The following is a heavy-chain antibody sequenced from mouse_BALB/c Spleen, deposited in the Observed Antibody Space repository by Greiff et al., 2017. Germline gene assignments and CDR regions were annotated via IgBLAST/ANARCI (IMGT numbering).Heavy chain of an antibody. CDR2: IDPENGDT. J-gene: IGHJ3*01. V-gene: IGHV14-4*02. CDR3: NAQRGGFAY. Sequence: EVQLQQPGAELVRSGASVKLSCTASGFNIKDYYMHWVKQRPEQGLEWIGWIDPENGDTDYAPKFQGKATMTADTSSNTAYLQLSSLTSEDTAVYYCNAQRGGFAYWGQGTLVTVAA. CDR1: GFNIKDYY.